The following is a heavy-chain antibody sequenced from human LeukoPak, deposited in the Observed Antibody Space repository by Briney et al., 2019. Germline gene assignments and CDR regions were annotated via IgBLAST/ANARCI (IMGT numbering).Heavy chain of an antibody. CDR3: ARGSKSYYDFWSGYGGIDY. J-gene: IGHJ4*02. CDR2: IYYSGST. D-gene: IGHD3-3*01. CDR1: GGSISSGDYY. V-gene: IGHV4-30-4*08. Sequence: SQTLSLTCTVSGGSISSGDYYWSWIRQPPGKGLEWIGYIYYSGSTYYNPSLKSRVTISVDTSKNQFSLKLSSVTAADTAVYYCARGSKSYYDFWSGYGGIDYWGQGTLVTVSS.